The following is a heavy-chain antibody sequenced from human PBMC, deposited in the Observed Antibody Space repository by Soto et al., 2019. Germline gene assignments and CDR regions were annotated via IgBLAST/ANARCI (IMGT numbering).Heavy chain of an antibody. J-gene: IGHJ3*02. CDR2: ISVYNGNT. V-gene: IGHV1-18*01. Sequence: ASVKVSCKASGYTFTSYGISWVRQAPGQGFEWMGWISVYNGNTNFAQKLQGRVTMTTDTSTSTAYMELRSLRSDDTAVYYCARGLRFLEWLLKSAFDIWGQGTMVTVSS. D-gene: IGHD3-3*01. CDR1: GYTFTSYG. CDR3: ARGLRFLEWLLKSAFDI.